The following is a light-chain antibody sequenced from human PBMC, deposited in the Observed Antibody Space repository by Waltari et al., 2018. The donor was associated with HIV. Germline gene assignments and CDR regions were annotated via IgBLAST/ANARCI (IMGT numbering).Light chain of an antibody. J-gene: IGLJ3*02. CDR3: ALYLGSGVSV. V-gene: IGLV8-61*01. Sequence: QTVVTQEPSFSVSPGGTVTLTCGLTSGAVSTGYYPSWYQQTPGQSPRTLIYSTNPRASGVPDRFSCSILGNKAALTITGAQADDESTYYCALYLGSGVSVFGGGTKLTVL. CDR1: SGAVSTGYY. CDR2: STN.